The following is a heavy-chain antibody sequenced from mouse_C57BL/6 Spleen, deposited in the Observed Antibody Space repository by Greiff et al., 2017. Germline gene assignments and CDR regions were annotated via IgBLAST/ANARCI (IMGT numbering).Heavy chain of an antibody. Sequence: EVQRVESGPGLVKPSQSLSLTCSVTGYSITSGYYWNWIRQFPGNKLEWMGYISYDGSNTSNPSLKNRTSITRDTSKNQFFLKLNAVTTEDTATYYCARGDSKSDYWGQGTTLTVSS. CDR2: ISYDGSN. J-gene: IGHJ2*01. D-gene: IGHD2-5*01. CDR1: GYSITSGYY. CDR3: ARGDSKSDY. V-gene: IGHV3-6*01.